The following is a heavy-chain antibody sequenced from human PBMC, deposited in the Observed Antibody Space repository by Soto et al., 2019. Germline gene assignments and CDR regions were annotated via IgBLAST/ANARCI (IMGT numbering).Heavy chain of an antibody. V-gene: IGHV3-23*01. CDR1: GFIFSNYA. J-gene: IGHJ4*01. CDR2: ISGSGSST. CDR3: VREAGSSGLDIDY. Sequence: LRLSCAASGFIFSNYAMSWVRQAPGKGLEWVSFISGSGSSTYYADSVKGRFTISRGNSKNTLYLQMNSLRSEDAAVYYCVREAGSSGLDIDYLCLGTAVTISS. D-gene: IGHD3-10*01.